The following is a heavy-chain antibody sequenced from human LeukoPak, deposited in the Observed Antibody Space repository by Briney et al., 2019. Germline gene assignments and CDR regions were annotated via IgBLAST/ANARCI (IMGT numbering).Heavy chain of an antibody. CDR1: GGTFSSYA. D-gene: IGHD6-6*01. CDR2: IIPIFGTA. J-gene: IGHJ6*03. Sequence: SVKVSCKASGGTFSSYAISWVRQAPGQGLEWMGGIIPIFGTANYAQKFQGRVTITTDESTSTAYMELSSLRSEDTAVYYCARAPGGSSLKGYYYYYMDVWGKGTTVTVSS. V-gene: IGHV1-69*05. CDR3: ARAPGGSSLKGYYYYYMDV.